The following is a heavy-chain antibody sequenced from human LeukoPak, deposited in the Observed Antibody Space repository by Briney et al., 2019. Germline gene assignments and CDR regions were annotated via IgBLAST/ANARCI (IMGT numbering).Heavy chain of an antibody. CDR2: IKSKTDGGTT. Sequence: PGGSLRLSCAASGFTFSSYAMSWVRQAPGKGLEWVGRIKSKTDGGTTDYAAPVKGRFTISRDDSKNTLYLQMNSLKTEDAAVYYCTTDTVVVVAGSDYWGQGTLVTVSS. V-gene: IGHV3-15*01. CDR1: GFTFSSYA. D-gene: IGHD2-15*01. J-gene: IGHJ4*02. CDR3: TTDTVVVVAGSDY.